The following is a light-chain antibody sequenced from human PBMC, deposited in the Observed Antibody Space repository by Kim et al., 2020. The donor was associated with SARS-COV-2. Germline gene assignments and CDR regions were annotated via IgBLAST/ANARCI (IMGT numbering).Light chain of an antibody. CDR2: YDI. J-gene: IGLJ1*01. CDR1: NIGSKS. Sequence: ARGETDKITCGGKNIGSKSVHCYHRRPGQAPVFVMYYDIVRPSGIPARFSGSNSVNTATLTICRVEAWDEADYYCQVLDSVTADYVFGTGTKVTVL. CDR3: QVLDSVTADYV. V-gene: IGLV3-21*04.